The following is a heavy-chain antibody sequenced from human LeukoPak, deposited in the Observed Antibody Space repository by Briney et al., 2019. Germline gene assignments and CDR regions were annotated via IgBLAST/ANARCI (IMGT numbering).Heavy chain of an antibody. CDR1: GGSISSYY. CDR2: IYYSGST. J-gene: IGHJ4*02. CDR3: ARAGGDTTPQAKSYYFDY. D-gene: IGHD2-21*01. V-gene: IGHV4-59*01. Sequence: PSETLSLTCTVSGGSISSYYWSWIRQPPGKGLEWIGYIYYSGSTSYNPSLKSRVTISVDTSKNQFSLKLSSVTAADTAVYYCARAGGDTTPQAKSYYFDYWGQGTLVTVSS.